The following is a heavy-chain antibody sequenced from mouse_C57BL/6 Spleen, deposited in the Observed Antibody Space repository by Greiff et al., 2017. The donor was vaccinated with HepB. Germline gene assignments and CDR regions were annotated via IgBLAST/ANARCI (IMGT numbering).Heavy chain of an antibody. CDR3: ARGGGNPPFDY. CDR2: IHPNSGST. J-gene: IGHJ2*01. CDR1: GYTFTSYW. D-gene: IGHD2-1*01. Sequence: QVQLKQPGAELVKPGASVKLSCKASGYTFTSYWTHWVKQRPGQGLEWIGMIHPNSGSTNYNEKFKSKATLTVDKSSSTAYMQLSSLTSEDSAVYYCARGGGNPPFDYWGQGTTLTVSS. V-gene: IGHV1-64*01.